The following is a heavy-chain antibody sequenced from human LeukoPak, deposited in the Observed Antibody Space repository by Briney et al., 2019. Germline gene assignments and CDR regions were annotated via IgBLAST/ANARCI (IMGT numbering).Heavy chain of an antibody. V-gene: IGHV3-30-3*01. J-gene: IGHJ2*01. CDR2: ISYDGSNK. CDR3: ARGGDVVRGVTTGPLGFDL. Sequence: GGSLRLSCAASGFTFSSYAMHWVRQAPGKGLEWVAVISYDGSNKYYADSVKGRFTISRDNSKNTLYLQMNSLRAEDTAVYYCARGGDVVRGVTTGPLGFDLWGRGTLVTVSS. D-gene: IGHD3-10*01. CDR1: GFTFSSYA.